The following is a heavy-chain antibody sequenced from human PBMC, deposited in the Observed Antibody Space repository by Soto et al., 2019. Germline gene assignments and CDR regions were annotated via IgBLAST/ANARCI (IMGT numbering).Heavy chain of an antibody. CDR2: IYHSGST. J-gene: IGHJ4*02. CDR1: GGSISSSNW. D-gene: IGHD3-10*01. Sequence: QVQLQESGPGLVKPSGTLSLTCAVSGGSISSSNWWSWVRQPPGKGLEWIGEIYHSGSTNYNPSLKSRVTRSVDKSKNQSPLKLSSVTAADTAVYYCARDPRGVIITGGWDWGQGTLVTVSS. V-gene: IGHV4-4*02. CDR3: ARDPRGVIITGGWD.